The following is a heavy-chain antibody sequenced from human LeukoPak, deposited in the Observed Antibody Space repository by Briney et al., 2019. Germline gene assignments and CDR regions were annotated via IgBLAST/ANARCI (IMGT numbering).Heavy chain of an antibody. CDR3: ARSDPRIIGTLDY. J-gene: IGHJ4*02. CDR2: IYYSGNT. Sequence: SETLFLTCTVSGGSIRSYYWSWIRQPPGKGLEWIGSIYYSGNTNYNPSLKSRVTISVDTSENQFSLKLSSVTAADTAVYYCARSDPRIIGTLDYWGQGTLVTVSS. V-gene: IGHV4-59*01. D-gene: IGHD1-7*01. CDR1: GGSIRSYY.